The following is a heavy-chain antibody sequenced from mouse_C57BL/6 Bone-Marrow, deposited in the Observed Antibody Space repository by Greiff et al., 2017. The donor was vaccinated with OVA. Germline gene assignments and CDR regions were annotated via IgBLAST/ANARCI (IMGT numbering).Heavy chain of an antibody. V-gene: IGHV1-19*01. D-gene: IGHD2-2*01. CDR2: INPYNGGT. J-gene: IGHJ4*01. CDR1: GYTFTDYY. Sequence: VQLKESGPVLVKPGASVKMSCKASGYTFTDYYMNWVKQSHGKSLEWIGVINPYNGGTSYNQKFKGKATLTVDKSSSTAYMELNSLTSEDSAVYYCARVNAMDYWGQGTSVTVAS. CDR3: ARVNAMDY.